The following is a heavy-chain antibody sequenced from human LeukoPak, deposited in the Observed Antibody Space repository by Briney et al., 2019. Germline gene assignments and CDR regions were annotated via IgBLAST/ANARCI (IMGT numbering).Heavy chain of an antibody. CDR1: GYTFTGHY. D-gene: IGHD6-19*01. CDR2: ITTKRSNYAT. CDR3: TTYRSGHY. V-gene: IGHV3-73*01. J-gene: IGHJ4*02. Sequence: KVSCKASGYTFTGHYIHWVRQASGKGLEWVGRITTKRSNYATAYTASVKGRFTISRHDSENTAYLQMNSLKTEDTALYYCTTYRSGHYWGQGTLVTVSS.